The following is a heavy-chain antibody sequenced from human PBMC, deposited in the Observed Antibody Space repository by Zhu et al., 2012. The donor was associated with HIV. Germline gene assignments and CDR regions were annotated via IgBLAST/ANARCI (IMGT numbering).Heavy chain of an antibody. CDR2: ISGSGGST. J-gene: IGHJ6*03. CDR1: GFTFSSYA. CDR3: AKGATATINYYYYYMDV. V-gene: IGHV3-23*01. Sequence: EVQLLESGGGLVQPGGSLRLSCAASGFTFSSYAMSWVRQAPGKGLEWVSAISGSGGSTYYADSVKGRFTISRDNSKNTLYLQMNSLRAEDTAVYYCAKGATATINYYYYYMDVWGKGPRSPSP. D-gene: IGHD5-12*01.